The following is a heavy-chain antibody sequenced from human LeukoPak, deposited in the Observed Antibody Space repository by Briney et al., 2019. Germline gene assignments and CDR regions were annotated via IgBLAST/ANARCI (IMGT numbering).Heavy chain of an antibody. CDR2: IYHSGST. D-gene: IGHD2-2*01. Sequence: SGTLSLTCAVSGGSISSSNWWSWVRQPPGKGLEWIGEIYHSGSTNYNPSLKSRATISVDKSKNQFSLKLSSVTAADTAVYYCARSSVVPAASNWFDPWGQGTLVTVSS. V-gene: IGHV4-4*02. CDR3: ARSSVVPAASNWFDP. J-gene: IGHJ5*02. CDR1: GGSISSSNW.